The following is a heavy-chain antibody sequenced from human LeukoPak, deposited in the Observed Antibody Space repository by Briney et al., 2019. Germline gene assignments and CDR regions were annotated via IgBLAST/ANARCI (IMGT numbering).Heavy chain of an antibody. CDR2: INHSGST. D-gene: IGHD3-10*01. V-gene: IGHV4-34*01. CDR3: ARDGSGMYNWFDP. J-gene: IGHJ5*02. Sequence: SETLSLTCAGYGGSFSGYFLGWIRQPPRKGLEWIGEINHSGSTNYNPSLKSRVTISVDTSKNQFSLKLSSVTAADTAVYYCARDGSGMYNWFDPWGQGTLVTVSS. CDR1: GGSFSGYF.